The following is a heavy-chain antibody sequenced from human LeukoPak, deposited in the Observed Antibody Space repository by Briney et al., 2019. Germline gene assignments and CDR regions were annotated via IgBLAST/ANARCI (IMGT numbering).Heavy chain of an antibody. CDR1: GYTFTSYG. D-gene: IGHD3-10*01. CDR2: ISAYNGNT. J-gene: IGHJ4*02. CDR3: AREESITMVRGVPDY. V-gene: IGHV1-18*01. Sequence: ASVKVSCKASGYTFTSYGISWVRQAPGQGLEWMGWISAYNGNTNYAQKLQGRVTMTTDTSTSTAYMELRSLRPDDTAVYYCAREESITMVRGVPDYWGQGTLVTVSS.